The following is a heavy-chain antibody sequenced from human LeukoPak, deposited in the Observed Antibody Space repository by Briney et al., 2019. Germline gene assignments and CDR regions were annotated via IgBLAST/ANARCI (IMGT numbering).Heavy chain of an antibody. J-gene: IGHJ6*02. V-gene: IGHV1-69*04. CDR1: GYTFTGYY. CDR2: IIPILGIA. Sequence: SVKVSCKASGYTFTGYYMHWVRQAPGQGLEWMGRIIPILGIANYAQKFQGRVTITADKSTSTAYMELSSLRSEDTAVYYCAGGRYGDYPYYYYGMDVWGQGTTVTVSS. D-gene: IGHD4-17*01. CDR3: AGGRYGDYPYYYYGMDV.